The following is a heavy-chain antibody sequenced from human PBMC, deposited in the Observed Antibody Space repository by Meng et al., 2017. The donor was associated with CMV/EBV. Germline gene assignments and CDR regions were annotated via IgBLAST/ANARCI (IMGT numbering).Heavy chain of an antibody. CDR2: INPSGGST. D-gene: IGHD2/OR15-2a*01. CDR1: GYTFTSYY. J-gene: IGHJ3*02. Sequence: ASEKVSCKASGYTFTSYYMHWVRQAPGQGLEWMGIINPSGGSTSYAQKFQGRVTMTSDTPTSTVYMELSSLRSEDTAVYYCASAGGFSPHDAFDIWGQGTMVTVSS. CDR3: ASAGGFSPHDAFDI. V-gene: IGHV1-46*01.